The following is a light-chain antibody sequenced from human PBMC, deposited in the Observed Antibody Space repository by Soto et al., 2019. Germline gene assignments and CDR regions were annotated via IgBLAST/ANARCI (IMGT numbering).Light chain of an antibody. V-gene: IGKV3-20*01. CDR2: GAS. Sequence: ETVLTQPPGTLSLSPGERATLSCRVSQSVSSSYLAWYQQKPGQAPRLLIYGASSRATGIPDRFSGSGSGTDFTLTISRLEPEDFAVYYCQQYAGSPWTFGQGTKVDIK. CDR3: QQYAGSPWT. CDR1: QSVSSSY. J-gene: IGKJ1*01.